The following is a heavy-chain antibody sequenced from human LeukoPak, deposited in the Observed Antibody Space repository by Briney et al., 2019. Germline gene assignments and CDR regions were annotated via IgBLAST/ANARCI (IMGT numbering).Heavy chain of an antibody. D-gene: IGHD2/OR15-2a*01. Sequence: PGGSLRLSCAASGFTVSSNYMSWVRQAPGKGLEWVSAISGSGGSTYYADSVKGRFTISRDNSKNTLYLQMNSLRAEDTAVYYCAKVAKNHGAFDIWGQGTMVTVSS. J-gene: IGHJ3*02. V-gene: IGHV3-23*01. CDR3: AKVAKNHGAFDI. CDR1: GFTVSSNY. CDR2: ISGSGGST.